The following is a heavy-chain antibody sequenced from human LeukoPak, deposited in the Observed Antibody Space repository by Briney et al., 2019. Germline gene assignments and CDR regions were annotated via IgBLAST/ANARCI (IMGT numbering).Heavy chain of an antibody. CDR2: ISSSSRYI. CDR3: ARDASAGYCSGGSCYSGVPFDI. J-gene: IGHJ3*02. Sequence: PGGSLRLSCAASGFTFSSYRMNWVRQAPGKGLEWVSSISSSSRYIYYADSLNDPFTLSRDNAKKSLYLQMNSLGAEDTAVYYCARDASAGYCSGGSCYSGVPFDIWGQGTMVTVSS. CDR1: GFTFSSYR. V-gene: IGHV3-21*01. D-gene: IGHD2-15*01.